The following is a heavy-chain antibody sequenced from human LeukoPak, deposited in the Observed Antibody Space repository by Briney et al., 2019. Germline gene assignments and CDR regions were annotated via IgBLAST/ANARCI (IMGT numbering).Heavy chain of an antibody. Sequence: PGGSLRLSCAASGFTFSSYGMHWVRQAPGKGLEWVAVIWYDGSNKYYADSVKGRFTISRDNSKNTLYLQVNSLRAEDTAVYYCAKDLSSSWYGSYDYWGQGTLVTVSS. D-gene: IGHD6-13*01. CDR3: AKDLSSSWYGSYDY. CDR1: GFTFSSYG. V-gene: IGHV3-30*02. J-gene: IGHJ4*02. CDR2: IWYDGSNK.